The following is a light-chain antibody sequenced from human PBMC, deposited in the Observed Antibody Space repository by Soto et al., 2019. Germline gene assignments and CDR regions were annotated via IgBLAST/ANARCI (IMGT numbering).Light chain of an antibody. Sequence: EIVMTQSPATLSVSPGERATLSCRASQSVRSNLAWYQQKPVQAPRRLIHGASNRATGIPARFSGSGSGTECTLTISSLQSEDFAVYYCQQYNNWPSWTFGQGTKVEIK. J-gene: IGKJ1*01. CDR1: QSVRSN. CDR3: QQYNNWPSWT. V-gene: IGKV3-15*01. CDR2: GAS.